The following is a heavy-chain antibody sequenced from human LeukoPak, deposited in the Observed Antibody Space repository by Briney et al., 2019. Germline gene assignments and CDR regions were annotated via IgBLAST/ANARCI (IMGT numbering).Heavy chain of an antibody. CDR2: IYYSGST. CDR3: ARSGYSYGYGY. Sequence: SETLSLTCTVSGGSINSDDYYWGWIRQPPGKGLEWIAYIYYSGSTNYNPSLKSRVSISVDTSKNQFSLKLSSVTSADTAVYYCARSGYSYGYGYWGQGTLVTVSS. J-gene: IGHJ4*02. D-gene: IGHD5-18*01. CDR1: GGSINSDDYY. V-gene: IGHV4-30-4*01.